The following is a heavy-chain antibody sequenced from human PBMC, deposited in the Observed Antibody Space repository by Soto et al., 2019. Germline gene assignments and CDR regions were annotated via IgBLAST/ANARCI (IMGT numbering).Heavy chain of an antibody. CDR2: INPSGGST. D-gene: IGHD6-25*01. J-gene: IGHJ3*02. CDR3: ATTGITATDEDPWAFDI. CDR1: GYTLTELS. V-gene: IGHV1-46*01. Sequence: ASVKVSCKVSGYTLTELSMHWVRQAPGQGLEWMGIINPSGGSTSYAQKFQGRVTMTRDTSTSTVYMELSSLRSEDTAVYFCATTGITATDEDPWAFDIWGQGTMVTVSS.